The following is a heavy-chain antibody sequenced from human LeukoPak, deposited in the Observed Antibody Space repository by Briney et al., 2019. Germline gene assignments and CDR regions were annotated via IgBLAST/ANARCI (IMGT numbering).Heavy chain of an antibody. D-gene: IGHD6-13*01. CDR1: GYTFTSYA. J-gene: IGHJ4*02. Sequence: ASVKASCKASGYTFTSYAMHWVRQAPGQRLEWMGWINAGNGNTKYSQKFQGRVTITRDTPASTAYMELSSLRSEDTAVYYCARVASSSWYFYWGQGTLVTVSS. V-gene: IGHV1-3*01. CDR2: INAGNGNT. CDR3: ARVASSSWYFY.